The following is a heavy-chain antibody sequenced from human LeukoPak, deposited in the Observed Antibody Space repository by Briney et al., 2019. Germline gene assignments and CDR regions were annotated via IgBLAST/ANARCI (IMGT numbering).Heavy chain of an antibody. Sequence: GGSLRLSCAASGFTVSSNYMSWVRQAPGKGLEWVSVIYSGGSTYYADSVKGRFTISRDNSKNTLYLQMNSLRAEDTAVYYCARATADSSGSISDYWGQGTLVTVSS. J-gene: IGHJ4*02. CDR3: ARATADSSGSISDY. V-gene: IGHV3-53*01. CDR1: GFTVSSNY. D-gene: IGHD3-22*01. CDR2: IYSGGST.